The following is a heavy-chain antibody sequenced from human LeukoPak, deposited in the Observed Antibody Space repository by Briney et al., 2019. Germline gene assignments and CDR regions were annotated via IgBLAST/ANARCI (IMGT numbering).Heavy chain of an antibody. J-gene: IGHJ4*02. Sequence: PGRSLRLSCAASGFTLSSYAMHWVRQAPGKGLEWVAVISYDGSNKYYADSVKGRFTISRDNSKNTLYLQMNSLRAEDTAVYYCARDLSQLKSTSVGWGQGTLVTVSS. CDR1: GFTLSSYA. CDR2: ISYDGSNK. CDR3: ARDLSQLKSTSVG. V-gene: IGHV3-30-3*01. D-gene: IGHD6-13*01.